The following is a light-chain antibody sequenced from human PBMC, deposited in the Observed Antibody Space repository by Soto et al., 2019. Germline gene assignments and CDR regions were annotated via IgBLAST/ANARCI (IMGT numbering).Light chain of an antibody. Sequence: QSALTQPASVSGSPGQSITISCTGTSRDVGGYNYVSWYQQNPGKAPKLMIYESSNRHSEVSNRFSGSKSGNTASLTISGLQAEDEADYYCSSYTSSSTLVFGGGTKLTVL. CDR2: ESS. J-gene: IGLJ2*01. CDR1: SRDVGGYNY. CDR3: SSYTSSSTLV. V-gene: IGLV2-14*01.